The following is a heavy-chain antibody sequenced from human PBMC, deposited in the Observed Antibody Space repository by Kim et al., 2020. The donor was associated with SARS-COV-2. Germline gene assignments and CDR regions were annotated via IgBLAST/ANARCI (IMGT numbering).Heavy chain of an antibody. D-gene: IGHD3-22*01. J-gene: IGHJ4*02. CDR2: INHSGST. CDR1: GGSFSGYY. V-gene: IGHV4-34*01. CDR3: ARGHYYDSSGYYCDY. Sequence: SETLSLTCAVYGGSFSGYYWSWIRQPPGKGLEWIGEINHSGSTNYNPSLKSRVTISVDTSKNQFSLKLSSVTAADTAVYYCARGHYYDSSGYYCDYWGQGTLVTVSS.